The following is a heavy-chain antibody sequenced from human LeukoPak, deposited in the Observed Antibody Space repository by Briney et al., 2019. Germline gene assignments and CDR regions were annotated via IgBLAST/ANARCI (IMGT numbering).Heavy chain of an antibody. CDR2: IRGDGSVK. V-gene: IGHV3-7*01. J-gene: IGHJ3*02. Sequence: GGSLRLSCVASGFTFSKYWMTWVRQAPGMGLEWVANIRGDGSVKYLLDSVKGRFTISRDNVKNSLSLEMNNLRAEDTAVYYCSRDANYYDSSRHYFDAFDIWGQGTMVTVSS. D-gene: IGHD3-22*01. CDR3: SRDANYYDSSRHYFDAFDI. CDR1: GFTFSKYW.